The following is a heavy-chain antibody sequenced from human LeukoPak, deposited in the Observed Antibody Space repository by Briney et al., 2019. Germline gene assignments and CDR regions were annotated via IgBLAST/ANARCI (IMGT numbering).Heavy chain of an antibody. D-gene: IGHD6-13*01. V-gene: IGHV5-51*01. CDR1: AYIFSTYW. Sequence: GESLKISCQGSAYIFSTYWIGWVRQMPGKGLEWMAVIYPGDSRTRYNPSFQGQVTISADKTISTAYLQWSSLKASDTAMYYCARRKFSSPWFDPWGQGTLVTVSS. J-gene: IGHJ5*02. CDR3: ARRKFSSPWFDP. CDR2: IYPGDSRT.